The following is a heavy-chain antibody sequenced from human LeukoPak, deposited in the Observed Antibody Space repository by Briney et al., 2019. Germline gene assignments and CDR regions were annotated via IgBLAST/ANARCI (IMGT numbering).Heavy chain of an antibody. V-gene: IGHV3-23*01. Sequence: GGSLRLSCAASGFTFSGYAMSWVRQAPGKGLEWVSAISGSGGSTYYADSVKGRFTISRDNSKNTLYLQMNSLRAEDTAVYYCAKDSAGGAYYYDSAAPHYFDYWGQGTLVTVSS. D-gene: IGHD3-22*01. CDR3: AKDSAGGAYYYDSAAPHYFDY. J-gene: IGHJ4*02. CDR1: GFTFSGYA. CDR2: ISGSGGST.